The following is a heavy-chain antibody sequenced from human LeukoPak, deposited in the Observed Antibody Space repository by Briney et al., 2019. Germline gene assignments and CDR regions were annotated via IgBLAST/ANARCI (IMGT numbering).Heavy chain of an antibody. Sequence: GGSLRLSCAASGFTFSSYSMNWVRQAPGKGLEWVSYISGSSSTIYYADSVKGRFTISRDNAKNSLYLQMNSLRAEDTALYYCAKGIYGVNGWGLGKWGQGTLVTVSS. CDR3: AKGIYGVNGWGLGK. D-gene: IGHD4-23*01. CDR2: ISGSSSTI. J-gene: IGHJ4*02. V-gene: IGHV3-48*01. CDR1: GFTFSSYS.